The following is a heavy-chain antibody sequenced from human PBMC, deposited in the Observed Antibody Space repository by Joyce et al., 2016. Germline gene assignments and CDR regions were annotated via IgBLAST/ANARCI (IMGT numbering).Heavy chain of an antibody. J-gene: IGHJ1*01. D-gene: IGHD6-6*01. Sequence: EVQLVDSGGVVVQPGGSLRLSFAASGFIFDDYTMFWVRQPPGKGLEWVSLITWDAGSIYYADSVKDRFTISRDNSKNSLFRQINSLKTEDTALYYCAKDKYMRSSRESHFHHWGQGTPVIVSS. CDR3: AKDKYMRSSRESHFHH. CDR1: GFIFDDYT. V-gene: IGHV3-43*01. CDR2: ITWDAGSI.